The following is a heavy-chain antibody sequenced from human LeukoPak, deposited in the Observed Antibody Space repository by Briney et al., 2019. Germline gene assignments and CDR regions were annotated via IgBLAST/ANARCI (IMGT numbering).Heavy chain of an antibody. D-gene: IGHD3-10*01. CDR2: ISAYNGNT. CDR3: ARQGLWFGELSPYNWFDP. V-gene: IGHV1-18*01. Sequence: ASVKVSCKASGYTSTSYGISWVRQAPGQGLEWMGWISAYNGNTNYAQKLQGRVTMTTDTSTSTAYMELRSLRSDDTAVYYCARQGLWFGELSPYNWFDPWGQGTLVTVSS. J-gene: IGHJ5*02. CDR1: GYTSTSYG.